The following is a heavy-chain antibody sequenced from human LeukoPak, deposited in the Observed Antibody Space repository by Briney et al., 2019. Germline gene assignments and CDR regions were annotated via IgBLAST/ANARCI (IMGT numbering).Heavy chain of an antibody. CDR1: GFTFSSYE. D-gene: IGHD1-26*01. CDR3: AREGTWSYYYDY. J-gene: IGHJ4*02. CDR2: ISSSGSTI. Sequence: GGSLRLSCAASGFTFSSYEMNWVRQAPGKGLDWVSYISSSGSTIYYADSVKGRFTISRDNAKNSLYLRMNSLRAEDTAVYYCAREGTWSYYYDYWGQGTLVTVSS. V-gene: IGHV3-48*03.